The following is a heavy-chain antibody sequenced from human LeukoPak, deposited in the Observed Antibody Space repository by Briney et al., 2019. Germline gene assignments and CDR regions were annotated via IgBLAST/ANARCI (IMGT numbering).Heavy chain of an antibody. J-gene: IGHJ4*02. CDR1: GFTFSSYA. V-gene: IGHV3-30-3*01. CDR3: ARVVTGSGSYLDY. Sequence: GRSLRLSCAASGFTFSSYAMHWVRQAPGKGLEWVAVISYDGSNKYYADSVKGRFTISRDNAKNSLYLQMNSLRAEDTAVYYCARVVTGSGSYLDYWGQGTLVTVSS. CDR2: ISYDGSNK. D-gene: IGHD3-10*01.